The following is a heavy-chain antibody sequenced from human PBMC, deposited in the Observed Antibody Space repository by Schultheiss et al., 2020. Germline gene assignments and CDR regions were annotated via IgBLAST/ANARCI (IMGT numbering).Heavy chain of an antibody. CDR1: GFTFSSYA. Sequence: LSLTCAASGFTFSSYAMHWVRQAPGKGLEWVAVISYDGSNKYYADSVKGRFTISRDNSKNTLYLQMNSLRAEDTAVYYCARDGDPFDVWGQGTMVTVSS. V-gene: IGHV3-30-3*01. J-gene: IGHJ3*01. CDR3: ARDGDPFDV. CDR2: ISYDGSNK.